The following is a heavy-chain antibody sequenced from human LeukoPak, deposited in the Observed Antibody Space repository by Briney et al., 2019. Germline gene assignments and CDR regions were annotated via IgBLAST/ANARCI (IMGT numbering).Heavy chain of an antibody. CDR2: IIPILGIA. V-gene: IGHV1-69*04. CDR1: GGTFSSYA. CDR3: ARDGRGYYGSGSYWSLAYYFDY. J-gene: IGHJ4*02. Sequence: SVKVSCKASGGTFSSYAISWVRQAPGQGLEWMGRIIPILGIANYAQKFQGRVTITADKSTSTAYMELSSLRSEDTAVYYCARDGRGYYGSGSYWSLAYYFDYWGQGTLVTVSS. D-gene: IGHD3-10*01.